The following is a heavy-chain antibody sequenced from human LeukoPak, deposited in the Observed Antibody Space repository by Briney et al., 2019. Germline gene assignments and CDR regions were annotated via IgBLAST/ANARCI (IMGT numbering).Heavy chain of an antibody. V-gene: IGHV3-73*01. J-gene: IGHJ3*02. CDR2: IRSKTHTYAT. CDR1: GFTFSGSA. Sequence: PGGSLRLSCAASGFTFSGSAMHWVRQASGKGLEWVGRIRSKTHTYATAYAASVKGRFTISRDDSKNTAYLQMNSLKTEDTAVYYCTRHGGRDYYDSSEDAFDIWGQGQWSPSLQ. CDR3: TRHGGRDYYDSSEDAFDI. D-gene: IGHD3-22*01.